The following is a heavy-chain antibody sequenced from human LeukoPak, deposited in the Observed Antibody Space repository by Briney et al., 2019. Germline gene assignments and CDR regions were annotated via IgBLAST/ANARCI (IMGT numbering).Heavy chain of an antibody. CDR2: ISGSGGNT. J-gene: IGHJ4*02. D-gene: IGHD3-22*01. V-gene: IGHV3-23*01. CDR1: GFTFSSYA. CDR3: AREAYYDSSGYYLY. Sequence: PGGSLRLSCAASGFTFSSYAMSWVRQAPGKGLEWVSAISGSGGNTYYADSVKGRFTISRDNSKNTLYLQMNSLRAEDTAVYYCAREAYYDSSGYYLYWGQGTLVTVSS.